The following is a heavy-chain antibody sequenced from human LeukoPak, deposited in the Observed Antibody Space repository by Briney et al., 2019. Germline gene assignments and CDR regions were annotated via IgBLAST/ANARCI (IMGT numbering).Heavy chain of an antibody. CDR2: ISTSSSYI. D-gene: IGHD4-17*01. CDR3: ARGRTVTTPDGIDY. V-gene: IGHV3-21*01. J-gene: IGHJ4*02. CDR1: GFTFSSYS. Sequence: PGGSLRLSCAASGFTFSSYSMNWVRQAPGKGLEWVSSISTSSSYIYYADSVRGRFTISRDNAKNSLYLQMSSLRAEDTAVYYCARGRTVTTPDGIDYWGQGTLVTVSS.